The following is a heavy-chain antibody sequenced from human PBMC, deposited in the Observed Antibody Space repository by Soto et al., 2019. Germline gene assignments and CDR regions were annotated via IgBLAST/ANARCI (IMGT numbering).Heavy chain of an antibody. Sequence: QVQLLQSGVEVKKPGASVKVSCQASGFTFTNDGISWVRQAPGQGLEWMGWISAYDGHTNYAQQLQGRVTMTADTSKSTAYLDLRTVTSDDTAVYFCATGYNSGWYNMDVWGQGTTFAVSS. D-gene: IGHD6-19*01. V-gene: IGHV1-18*04. CDR2: ISAYDGHT. J-gene: IGHJ6*02. CDR3: ATGYNSGWYNMDV. CDR1: GFTFTNDG.